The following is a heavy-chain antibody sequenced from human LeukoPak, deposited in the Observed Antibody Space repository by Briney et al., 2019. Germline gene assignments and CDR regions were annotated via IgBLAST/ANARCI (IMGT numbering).Heavy chain of an antibody. CDR1: GGSISTFF. Sequence: SETLSLTCTVSGGSISTFFWTWIRQPAGKGLEWIGRIYTSGSTNYNASLKSRVTMSVDTSKNQFSLKLSSVTAADTAVYYCARESETVAGRGLDYWGQGTLVTVSP. V-gene: IGHV4-4*07. J-gene: IGHJ4*02. CDR3: ARESETVAGRGLDY. CDR2: IYTSGST. D-gene: IGHD6-19*01.